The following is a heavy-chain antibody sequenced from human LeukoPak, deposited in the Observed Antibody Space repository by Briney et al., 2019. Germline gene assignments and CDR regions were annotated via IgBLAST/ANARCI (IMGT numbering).Heavy chain of an antibody. V-gene: IGHV1-2*06. J-gene: IGHJ6*02. D-gene: IGHD2-15*01. CDR3: ARRAVVVAARVYYYYGMDV. Sequence: GASVKVSCKASGYTFTGYYMHWVRQAPGQGLEWMGRINPNSGGTNYAQKFQGRVTMTRDTSISTAYMELSRLRSDDTAVYYCARRAVVVAARVYYYYGMDVWGQGTTVTVSS. CDR1: GYTFTGYY. CDR2: INPNSGGT.